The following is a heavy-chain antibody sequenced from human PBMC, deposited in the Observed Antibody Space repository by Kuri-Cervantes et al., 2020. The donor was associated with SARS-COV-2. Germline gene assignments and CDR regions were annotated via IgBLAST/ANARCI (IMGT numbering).Heavy chain of an antibody. Sequence: SETLSLTCTVSGGSISSYYWSWIRQPAGKGLEWIGRIYTSGSTNYNPSLKSRVTISVDTSKNQFSLKLSSVTAADTAVYYCASPNWNYVAFDIWGQGTMVTVSS. V-gene: IGHV4-4*07. CDR2: IYTSGST. J-gene: IGHJ3*02. CDR3: ASPNWNYVAFDI. CDR1: GGSISSYY. D-gene: IGHD1-7*01.